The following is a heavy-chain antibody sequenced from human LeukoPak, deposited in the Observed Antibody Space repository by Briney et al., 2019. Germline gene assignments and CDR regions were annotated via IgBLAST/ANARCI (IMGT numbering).Heavy chain of an antibody. Sequence: PSETLSLTCTVSGGSISSGSYYWNWIRQPAGKGLEWIGRIYTSGSTNYNPSLKSRVTISVDTSKNQFSLKLSSVTAADTAMYYCARDSGIAAAGGGFDYWGQGTLVTVSS. CDR2: IYTSGST. CDR3: ARDSGIAAAGGGFDY. J-gene: IGHJ4*02. D-gene: IGHD6-13*01. CDR1: GGSISSGSYY. V-gene: IGHV4-61*02.